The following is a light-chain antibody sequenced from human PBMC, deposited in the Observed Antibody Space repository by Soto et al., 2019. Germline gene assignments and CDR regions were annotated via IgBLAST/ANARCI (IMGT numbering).Light chain of an antibody. Sequence: DIQMTQSPSSRSASVGDRVTITCRASQSISSYLNWYQQKPGKAPKLLIYAASSLQSGVPSRFSGSGSGTDFTRTISSLQPEDFATYFCQQSYSTPRTFCQGTKVEIK. CDR3: QQSYSTPRT. J-gene: IGKJ1*01. V-gene: IGKV1-39*01. CDR1: QSISSY. CDR2: AAS.